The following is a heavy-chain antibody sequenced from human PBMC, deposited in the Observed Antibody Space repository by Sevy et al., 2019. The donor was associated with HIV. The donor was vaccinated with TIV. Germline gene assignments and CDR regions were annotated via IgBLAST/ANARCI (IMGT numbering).Heavy chain of an antibody. J-gene: IGHJ4*02. V-gene: IGHV3-30*03. CDR3: ARDLEFYDYGDYGPAFMPDY. D-gene: IGHD4-17*01. Sequence: GGSLRLSCAASGFTFRSYGMHWVRQAPGKGLEWVAVISYDGSNKYYADSVKGRFTISRDIAKNTLHLQMNSLRAEDTAVYYCARDLEFYDYGDYGPAFMPDYWGQGTLVTVSS. CDR1: GFTFRSYG. CDR2: ISYDGSNK.